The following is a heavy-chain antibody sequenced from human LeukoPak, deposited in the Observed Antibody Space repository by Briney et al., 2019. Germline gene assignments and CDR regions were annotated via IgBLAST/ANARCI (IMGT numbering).Heavy chain of an antibody. V-gene: IGHV3-23*01. CDR2: ISGSGGSI. J-gene: IGHJ4*02. Sequence: GGSLRLSCAASGFTFSSYAMSWVRQAPGKGLEWVSAISGSGGSIYYADSVKGRFTISRDNSRDTLYLQMNSLRAEDTAVYYCAKGYYDYVWGSYYFDYWGQGTLVTVSS. CDR1: GFTFSSYA. D-gene: IGHD3-16*01. CDR3: AKGYYDYVWGSYYFDY.